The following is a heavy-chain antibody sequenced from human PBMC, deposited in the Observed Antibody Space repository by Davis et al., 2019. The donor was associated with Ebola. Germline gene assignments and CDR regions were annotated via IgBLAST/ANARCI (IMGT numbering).Heavy chain of an antibody. J-gene: IGHJ3*02. V-gene: IGHV3-53*01. CDR2: IFGVSNT. Sequence: GESLKISCAASGFTISNYYMSWVRQAPGKGLEWVSIIFGVSNTYYADSVKGRFTISRDNSENTLFLQMNSLRAEGTAVYYCARDLAVGGTRPNAFDIWGQGTVVTVS. D-gene: IGHD1-26*01. CDR3: ARDLAVGGTRPNAFDI. CDR1: GFTISNYY.